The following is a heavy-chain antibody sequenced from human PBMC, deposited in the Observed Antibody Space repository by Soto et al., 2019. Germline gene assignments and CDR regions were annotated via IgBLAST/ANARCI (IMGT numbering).Heavy chain of an antibody. J-gene: IGHJ3*02. CDR2: ISSSSSYI. D-gene: IGHD7-27*01. Sequence: PGGSLRLSCAASGFSFSSYSMNWVRQAPGKGLEWVSSISSSSSYIYYADSVKGRFTISRDNAKNSLYLQMNSLRAEDTAVYYCARDSGFAFDIWGQGTMVTVSS. CDR3: ARDSGFAFDI. V-gene: IGHV3-21*01. CDR1: GFSFSSYS.